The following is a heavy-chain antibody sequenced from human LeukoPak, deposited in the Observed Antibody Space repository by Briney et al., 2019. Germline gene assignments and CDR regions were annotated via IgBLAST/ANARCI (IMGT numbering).Heavy chain of an antibody. J-gene: IGHJ4*02. CDR1: GYTFTDYY. CDR2: INPNSGGT. Sequence: ASVKVSFKASGYTFTDYYMHWVRQAPGQGLEWMGWINPNSGGTNYAQKFQGRVTMTRDTSISTAYMELSRLRSDDTAVYYCARDNYGDYAGQFDYWGQGTLVTVSS. D-gene: IGHD4-17*01. CDR3: ARDNYGDYAGQFDY. V-gene: IGHV1-2*02.